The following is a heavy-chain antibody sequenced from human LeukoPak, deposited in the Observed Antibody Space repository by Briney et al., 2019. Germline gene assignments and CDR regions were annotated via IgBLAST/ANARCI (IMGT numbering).Heavy chain of an antibody. Sequence: SETLSLTCTVSGGSISSSSYYWGWIRQPPGKGLEWIGSIYYSGSTYYNPSLKSRVTISVDTSKNQFSLKLSSATAADTAVYYCAIYRTRVDYWGQGTLVTVSS. CDR3: AIYRTRVDY. V-gene: IGHV4-39*01. J-gene: IGHJ4*02. D-gene: IGHD4-11*01. CDR1: GGSISSSSYY. CDR2: IYYSGST.